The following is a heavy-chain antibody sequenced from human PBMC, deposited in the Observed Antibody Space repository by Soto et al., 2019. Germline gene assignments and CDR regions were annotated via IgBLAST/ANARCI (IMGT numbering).Heavy chain of an antibody. CDR3: ASTARIYYDFWSGTASMDV. CDR2: ISSSSSYI. D-gene: IGHD3-3*01. Sequence: PGGSLRLSCAASGFTFSSYSMNWVRQAPGKGLEWVSSISSSSSYIYYADSVKGRFTISRDNAKNSLYLQMNSLRAEDTAVYYCASTARIYYDFWSGTASMDVWGKGTTVTVSS. CDR1: GFTFSSYS. V-gene: IGHV3-21*01. J-gene: IGHJ6*03.